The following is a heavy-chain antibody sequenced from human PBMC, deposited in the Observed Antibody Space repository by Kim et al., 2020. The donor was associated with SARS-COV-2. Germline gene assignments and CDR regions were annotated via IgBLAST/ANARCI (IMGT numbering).Heavy chain of an antibody. CDR2: IWYDGSKK. D-gene: IGHD3-3*01. CDR1: GFTFSTYA. CDR3: VNEYYGFKSGWDY. V-gene: IGHV3-33*03. Sequence: GGSLRLSCAASGFTFSTYAMHWVRQSPGKGLEWVAAIWYDGSKKYYARSVEGRFTISRDNSKNTLYLQMGNLIPEDSAVYYCVNEYYGFKSGWDYWGQGT. J-gene: IGHJ4*02.